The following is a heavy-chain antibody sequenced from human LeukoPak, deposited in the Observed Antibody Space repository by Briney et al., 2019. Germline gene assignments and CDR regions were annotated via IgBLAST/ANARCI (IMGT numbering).Heavy chain of an antibody. CDR1: GFTFSSYE. CDR3: ASDNINSAGYETPFDY. V-gene: IGHV3-48*03. D-gene: IGHD5-12*01. J-gene: IGHJ4*02. CDR2: ISSSGSTI. Sequence: GGSLRLSCAASGFTFSSYEMNWVRQAPGKGLEWVSYISSSGSTIYYADSVKGRFTISRDNAKNSLYLQMSSLRAEDTAVYYCASDNINSAGYETPFDYWGQGTLVTVSS.